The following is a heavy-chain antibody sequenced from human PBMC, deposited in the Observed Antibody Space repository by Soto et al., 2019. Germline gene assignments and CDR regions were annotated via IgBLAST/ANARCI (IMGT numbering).Heavy chain of an antibody. CDR2: ISYDGSNK. CDR1: GFTFSSYG. D-gene: IGHD1-26*01. V-gene: IGHV3-30*18. Sequence: QVQLVESGGGVVQPGRSLRLSCAASGFTFSSYGMHWVRQAPGKGLEWVAVISYDGSNKYYADSVKGRFTISRDNSKNTLYLQMNSLRAEDTAVYYCGKGDKWTWFDPWGQGTLVTVSS. J-gene: IGHJ5*02. CDR3: GKGDKWTWFDP.